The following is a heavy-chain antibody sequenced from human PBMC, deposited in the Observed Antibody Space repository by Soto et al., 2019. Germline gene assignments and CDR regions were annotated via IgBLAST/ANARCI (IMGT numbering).Heavy chain of an antibody. CDR1: GYTFTSYG. CDR3: ARALYSSSFYWFDP. Sequence: EASVKVSCKASGYTFTSYGISWVRQAPGQGLEWMGWISAYNGNTNYAQKLQGRVTMTTDTSTSTAYMELRSLRSDDTAVYYCARALYSSSFYWFDPWGQGTLVTVSS. J-gene: IGHJ5*02. CDR2: ISAYNGNT. D-gene: IGHD6-6*01. V-gene: IGHV1-18*04.